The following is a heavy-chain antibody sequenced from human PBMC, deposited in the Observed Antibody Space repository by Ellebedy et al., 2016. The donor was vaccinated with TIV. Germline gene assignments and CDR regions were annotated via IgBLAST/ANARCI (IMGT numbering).Heavy chain of an antibody. Sequence: GESLKISCAASGFTFSSYGMHWARQAPGKGLEWVALIWSDGSKRYYADSVKGRFTISRDNPKNTLYLQMNSLGAEDTAVYYCARSFPNPYYYYALDVWGQGTTVTVSS. CDR1: GFTFSSYG. CDR2: IWSDGSKR. CDR3: ARSFPNPYYYYALDV. V-gene: IGHV3-33*01. D-gene: IGHD2/OR15-2a*01. J-gene: IGHJ6*02.